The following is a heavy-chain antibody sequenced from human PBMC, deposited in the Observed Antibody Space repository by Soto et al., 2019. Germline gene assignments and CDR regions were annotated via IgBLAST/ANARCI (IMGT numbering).Heavy chain of an antibody. CDR2: IYWDDDN. V-gene: IGHV2-5*02. Sequence: QITLNESGPPVVKPTETLTLTCTFSGFSLTTSGVGVGWVRQSPGKAPEWLAFIYWDDDNRYSTSLKSRLTITKDTSKNQVVLTMANVDPADTATYYCAHRVLRAVFGLVTTTAIYFDFWGQGTPVVVSS. CDR1: GFSLTTSGVG. J-gene: IGHJ4*02. CDR3: AHRVLRAVFGLVTTTAIYFDF. D-gene: IGHD3-3*01.